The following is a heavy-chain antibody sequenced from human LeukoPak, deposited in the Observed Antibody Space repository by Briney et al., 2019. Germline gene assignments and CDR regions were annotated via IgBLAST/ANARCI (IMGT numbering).Heavy chain of an antibody. CDR1: GYTFTSYG. CDR3: VKAEYGAYFDY. V-gene: IGHV1-18*04. D-gene: IGHD4/OR15-4a*01. CDR2: ISAYNGNT. J-gene: IGHJ4*02. Sequence: ASVKVSCKASGYTFTSYGISWVRQAPGQGLEWMGWISAYNGNTNYAQEVQGRGTMTTDTSTSTAYMELRSLRFGDTDVSCRVKAEYGAYFDYWGQGNLV.